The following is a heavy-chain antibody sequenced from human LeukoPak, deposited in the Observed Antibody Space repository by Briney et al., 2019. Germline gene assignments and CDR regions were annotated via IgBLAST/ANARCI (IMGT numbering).Heavy chain of an antibody. V-gene: IGHV3-30*02. D-gene: IGHD2-2*01. Sequence: GGSLRLSCAASGSTFSSYGMHWVRQAPGKGLEWVAFIRYDGSNKYYADSVKGRYTISRDNSKNTLYLQMNSLRAEDTAVYYCAKLGYCSSTSCYEVGYWGQGTLVTVSS. J-gene: IGHJ4*02. CDR1: GSTFSSYG. CDR2: IRYDGSNK. CDR3: AKLGYCSSTSCYEVGY.